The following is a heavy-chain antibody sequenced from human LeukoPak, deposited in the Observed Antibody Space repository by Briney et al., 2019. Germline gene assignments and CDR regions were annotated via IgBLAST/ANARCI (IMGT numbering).Heavy chain of an antibody. J-gene: IGHJ4*02. Sequence: ASVKVSCKVSGYTLTELSMHWVRQAPGKGLEWMGGFDPEGGETIYAQKFQGRVTMTEDTSTDTAYMELSSLRSEDTAVYYCATAPYSYGYATLVYWGQGTLVTVSS. D-gene: IGHD5-18*01. CDR2: FDPEGGET. CDR3: ATAPYSYGYATLVY. CDR1: GYTLTELS. V-gene: IGHV1-24*01.